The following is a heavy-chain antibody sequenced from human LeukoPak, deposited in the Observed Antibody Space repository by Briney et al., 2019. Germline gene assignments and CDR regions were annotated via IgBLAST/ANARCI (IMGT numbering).Heavy chain of an antibody. Sequence: SETLSLTCTVSGGSIGNYYLSWIRQPPGKELEWIGYVYYSGSTNYNPSLKSRVTISVDTSKNQFSLKLSSVTAADTAVYYCARSPDTSGYYYYFDYWGQGTLVTVSS. CDR2: VYYSGST. CDR1: GGSIGNYY. J-gene: IGHJ4*02. V-gene: IGHV4-59*08. CDR3: ARSPDTSGYYYYFDY. D-gene: IGHD3-22*01.